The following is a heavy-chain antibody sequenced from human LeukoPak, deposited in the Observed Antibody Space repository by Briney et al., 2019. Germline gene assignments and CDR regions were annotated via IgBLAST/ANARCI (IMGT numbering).Heavy chain of an antibody. D-gene: IGHD2-2*01. CDR1: GYTFTSYA. CDR3: ARDPYCSSTSCYAAQGYYYGMDV. Sequence: GASVKVSCKASGYTFTSYAMNWVRQAPGQGLEWMGWINTNTGNPTYAQGFTGRFVFSLDTSVSTAYLQICSLKAEDTAVYYCARDPYCSSTSCYAAQGYYYGMDVWGKGTTVTVSS. J-gene: IGHJ6*04. CDR2: INTNTGNP. V-gene: IGHV7-4-1*01.